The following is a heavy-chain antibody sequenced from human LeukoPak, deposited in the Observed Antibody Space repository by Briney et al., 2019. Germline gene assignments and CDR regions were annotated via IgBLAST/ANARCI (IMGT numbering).Heavy chain of an antibody. CDR2: IYYSGST. J-gene: IGHJ5*02. Sequence: PSETLSLTCTVSGGSISSYYWSWIRQPPGKGLEWIGYIYYSGSTNYNPSLKSRVTISVDTSKNQFSLQLSSVTAADTAVYYCARGPRGSSYYDFWSGYYGNWFDPWGQGTLVTVSS. CDR1: GGSISSYY. V-gene: IGHV4-59*01. D-gene: IGHD3-3*01. CDR3: ARGPRGSSYYDFWSGYYGNWFDP.